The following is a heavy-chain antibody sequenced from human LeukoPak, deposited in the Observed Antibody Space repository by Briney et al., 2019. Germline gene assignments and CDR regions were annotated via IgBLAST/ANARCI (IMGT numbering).Heavy chain of an antibody. Sequence: GGSLRLSCAASGFTFSSYEMNWVRQAPGKGLEWVSCISSSGSNIYYADSVKGRFTISRDNAKNSLYLQMNSLRAEDTAVYYCARGGYCSGGSCRWFDPWGQGTLVTVSS. CDR2: ISSSGSNI. CDR1: GFTFSSYE. D-gene: IGHD2-15*01. CDR3: ARGGYCSGGSCRWFDP. J-gene: IGHJ5*02. V-gene: IGHV3-48*03.